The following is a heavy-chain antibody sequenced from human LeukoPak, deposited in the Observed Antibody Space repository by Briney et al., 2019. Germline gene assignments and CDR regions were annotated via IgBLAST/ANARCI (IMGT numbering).Heavy chain of an antibody. CDR1: GYTFTDYY. CDR3: ARVAHSHSGSYYGY. CDR2: IIPNSGGT. Sequence: GASVKVSCKASGYTFTDYYMHWVRQAPGQGLEWMGWIIPNSGGTTYAQKFQGRVTMTRDTSISTASMELSSLRSDDTAVYYCARVAHSHSGSYYGYWGQGILVTVSS. J-gene: IGHJ4*02. V-gene: IGHV1-2*02. D-gene: IGHD3-10*01.